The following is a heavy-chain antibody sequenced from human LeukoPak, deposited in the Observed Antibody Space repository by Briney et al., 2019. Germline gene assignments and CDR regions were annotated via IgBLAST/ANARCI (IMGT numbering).Heavy chain of an antibody. CDR1: GYTFTGYY. CDR3: ARVFLEWLPYDAFDI. Sequence: ASVKVSCKASGYTFTGYYMHWVRQAPGQGLEWMGWINPNSGGTNYAQKFQGRVTMTRDTSISTAYMELSRLRSDDTAVYYCARVFLEWLPYDAFDIWGQGTMVTVSS. V-gene: IGHV1-2*02. J-gene: IGHJ3*02. CDR2: INPNSGGT. D-gene: IGHD3-3*01.